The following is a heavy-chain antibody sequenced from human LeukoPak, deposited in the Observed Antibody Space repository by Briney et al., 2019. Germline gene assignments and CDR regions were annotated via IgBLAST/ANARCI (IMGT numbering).Heavy chain of an antibody. CDR1: GYTFTSYG. CDR2: ISAYNGNT. V-gene: IGHV1-18*01. D-gene: IGHD3-22*01. J-gene: IGHJ4*02. Sequence: ASVKVSCKASGYTFTSYGISWVRQAPGQGLKWMGWISAYNGNTNYAQKLQGRVTMTTDTSTSTAYMELRSLRSDDTAVYYCARGSTYYYDSSGYYSDYWGQGTLVTVSS. CDR3: ARGSTYYYDSSGYYSDY.